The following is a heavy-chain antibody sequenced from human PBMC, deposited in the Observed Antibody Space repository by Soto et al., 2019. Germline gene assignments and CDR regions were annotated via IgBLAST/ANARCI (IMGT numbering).Heavy chain of an antibody. V-gene: IGHV5-51*01. J-gene: IGHJ6*02. D-gene: IGHD4-17*01. CDR3: ARHCNDYGDDYYGMDV. CDR1: YV. CDR2: IYPGDSDT. Sequence: YVRGCLRQMNGKGLEWMGIIYPGDSDTRYSPSFQGQVTISADKSISTAYLQWSSLKASDTAMYYCARHCNDYGDDYYGMDVWCHGPTVTVSS.